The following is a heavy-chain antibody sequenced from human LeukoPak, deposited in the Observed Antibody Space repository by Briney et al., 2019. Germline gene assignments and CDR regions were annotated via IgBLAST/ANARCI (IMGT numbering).Heavy chain of an antibody. CDR2: IWYDGSNK. CDR1: GFTFSSYG. J-gene: IGHJ3*02. V-gene: IGHV3-33*01. D-gene: IGHD1-26*01. CDR3: ARGPVGARGSTDAFDI. Sequence: PGGSLRLSCAASGFTFSSYGMHWVRQAPGKGLEWVAVIWYDGSNKYYADSVKGRFTISRDNSKNTLYLQMNSLRAEDMAVYYCARGPVGARGSTDAFDIWGQGTMVTVSS.